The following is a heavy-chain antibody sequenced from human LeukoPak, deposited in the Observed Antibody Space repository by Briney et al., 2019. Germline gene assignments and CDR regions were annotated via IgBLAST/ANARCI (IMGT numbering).Heavy chain of an antibody. D-gene: IGHD3-10*01. CDR1: GGSISSGGCY. Sequence: SETLSLTCTVSGGSISSGGCYWSWIRQHPGKGLEWIGYIYYSGSTYYNPSLKSRVTISVDTSKNQFSLKLSSVTAADTAVYYCARSPPYKSSYYYGSGTQLDYWGQGTLVTVSS. V-gene: IGHV4-31*03. CDR2: IYYSGST. CDR3: ARSPPYKSSYYYGSGTQLDY. J-gene: IGHJ4*02.